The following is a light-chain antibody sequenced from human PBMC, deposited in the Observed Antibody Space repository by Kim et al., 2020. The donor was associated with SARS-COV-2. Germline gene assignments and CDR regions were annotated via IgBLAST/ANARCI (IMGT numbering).Light chain of an antibody. CDR1: SSVVGVYNS. V-gene: IGLV2-11*01. CDR3: CSHAGSYTFV. Sequence: GQSCTIACTGTSSVVGVYNSVSWYQQHPGKASKLMIYDVTNRPSGVPDRFSCSKSGNTASLTISGLQAEDEADYFCCSHAGSYTFVCGSGTKVTVL. J-gene: IGLJ1*01. CDR2: DVT.